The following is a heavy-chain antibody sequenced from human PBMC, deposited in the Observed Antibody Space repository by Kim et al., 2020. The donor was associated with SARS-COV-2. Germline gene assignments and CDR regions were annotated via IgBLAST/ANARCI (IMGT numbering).Heavy chain of an antibody. CDR1: GGSISSSSYY. CDR3: ARPLGYCSGGSCYSRWFDT. CDR2: IYYSGST. V-gene: IGHV4-39*01. Sequence: SETLSLTCTVSGGSISSSSYYWGWIRQPPGKGLEWIGSIYYSGSTYYNPSLKSRVTISVDTSKNQFSLKLSSVTAADTAVYYCARPLGYCSGGSCYSRWFDTWGQGTLVTVSS. D-gene: IGHD2-15*01. J-gene: IGHJ5*02.